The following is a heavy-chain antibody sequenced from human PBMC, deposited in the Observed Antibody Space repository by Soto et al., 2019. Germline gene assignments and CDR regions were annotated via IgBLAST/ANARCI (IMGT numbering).Heavy chain of an antibody. V-gene: IGHV3-48*02. CDR3: VRGRSDSLMDV. CDR1: GFTFGLYW. Sequence: GGSLRLSCAASGFTFGLYWMGWVRQAPGKGLEWVSYLSSGRTTIYYADSVEGRFTISRDDAKNSLYLQMNSMRDDDTAVYFCVRGRSDSLMDVWGQGTTVTVSS. J-gene: IGHJ6*02. CDR2: LSSGRTTI.